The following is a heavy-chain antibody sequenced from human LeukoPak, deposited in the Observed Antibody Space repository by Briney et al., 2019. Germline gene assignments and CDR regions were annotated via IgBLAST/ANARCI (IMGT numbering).Heavy chain of an antibody. Sequence: SSYSMNWVRQAPGKGLEWIGSIYYSGSTYYNPSLKSRVTISVDTSKNQFSLKLSSVTAADTAVYYCARASGSELSDYYYYMDVWGKGTTVTVSS. CDR2: IYYSGST. D-gene: IGHD3-10*01. J-gene: IGHJ6*03. V-gene: IGHV4-39*07. CDR1: SSYS. CDR3: ARASGSELSDYYYYMDV.